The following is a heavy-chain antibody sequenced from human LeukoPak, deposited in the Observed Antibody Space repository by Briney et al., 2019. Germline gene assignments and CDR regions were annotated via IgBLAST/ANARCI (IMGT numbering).Heavy chain of an antibody. V-gene: IGHV1-8*02. CDR1: GYTFTSYY. CDR2: MNPNSGNT. CDR3: ARGFYRYGMDV. J-gene: IGHJ6*02. Sequence: ASVKVSCKASGYTFTSYYMHWVRQATGQGLEWMGWMNPNSGNTGYAQKFQGRVTMTRNTSISTAYMELSSLRSEDTAVYYCARGFYRYGMDVWGQGTTVTVSS. D-gene: IGHD1-26*01.